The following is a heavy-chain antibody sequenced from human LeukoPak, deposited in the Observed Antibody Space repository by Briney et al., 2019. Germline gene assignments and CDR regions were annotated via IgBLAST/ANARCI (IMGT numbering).Heavy chain of an antibody. Sequence: GESLKISCKGSGYSFTSYWIGWVRQMPGKGLEWMGIIYPGDSDTRYSPSFQGQVTISANKSISTAYLQWSSLKSSDTAINYCEKRSSSWPFDYWGQGTLVTVSS. J-gene: IGHJ4*02. V-gene: IGHV5-51*01. D-gene: IGHD6-6*01. CDR2: IYPGDSDT. CDR3: EKRSSSWPFDY. CDR1: GYSFTSYW.